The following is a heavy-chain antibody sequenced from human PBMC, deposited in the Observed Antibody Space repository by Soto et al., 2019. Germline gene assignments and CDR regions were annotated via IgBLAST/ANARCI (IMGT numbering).Heavy chain of an antibody. Sequence: GESLKISCAASGFTFSSYSMNWVRQAPGKGLEWVSYISSSSSTIYYADSVKGRFTISRDNAKNSLYLQMNSLRDEDTAVYYCARDAIGDLHAFDIWGQGTMVTVSS. CDR2: ISSSSSTI. CDR1: GFTFSSYS. CDR3: ARDAIGDLHAFDI. V-gene: IGHV3-48*02. J-gene: IGHJ3*02. D-gene: IGHD2-2*02.